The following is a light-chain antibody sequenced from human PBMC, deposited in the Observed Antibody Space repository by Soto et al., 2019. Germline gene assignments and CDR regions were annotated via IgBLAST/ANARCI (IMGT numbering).Light chain of an antibody. V-gene: IGKV3-20*01. J-gene: IGKJ4*01. Sequence: PGDRASLSCRASQSISGRYLAWYQQKPGQAPRLLIYDAASRATGIPDRFSGSGSGTDFILTISRLEPEDFAVYYCQQYGSSPLTFGGGTKVEIK. CDR2: DAA. CDR3: QQYGSSPLT. CDR1: QSISGRY.